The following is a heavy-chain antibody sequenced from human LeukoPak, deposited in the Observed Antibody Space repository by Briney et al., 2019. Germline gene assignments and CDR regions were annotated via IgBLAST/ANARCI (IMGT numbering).Heavy chain of an antibody. V-gene: IGHV3-30-3*01. CDR2: ISYDGSNK. CDR1: GFTFSSYA. J-gene: IGHJ4*02. Sequence: GGSLRLSCAASGFTFSSYAMHWVRQAPGKGLEWVAVISYDGSNKYYADSVKGRFTISRDNSKNTLYLQMNSLRAEDTAVYHCARVAIGRFLAPANYWGQGTLVTVSS. CDR3: ARVAIGRFLAPANY. D-gene: IGHD3-3*01.